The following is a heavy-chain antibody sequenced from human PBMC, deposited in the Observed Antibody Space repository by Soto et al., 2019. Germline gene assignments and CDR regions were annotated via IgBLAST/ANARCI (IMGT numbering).Heavy chain of an antibody. CDR3: TREGLYSSNNLDDY. Sequence: GGSLRLSCTASGLTFGDYAMSWFRQAPGKGLEWVGFIRSKAYGGTTEYAASVKGRFTISRDDSKSIAYLQMNSLKTEDTAVYYCTREGLYSSNNLDDYWGQGTLVTVSS. CDR2: IRSKAYGGTT. CDR1: GLTFGDYA. J-gene: IGHJ4*02. D-gene: IGHD6-13*01. V-gene: IGHV3-49*03.